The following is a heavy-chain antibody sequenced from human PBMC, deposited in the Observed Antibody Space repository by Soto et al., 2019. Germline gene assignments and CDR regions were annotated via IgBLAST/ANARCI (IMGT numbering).Heavy chain of an antibody. J-gene: IGHJ6*02. CDR1: GFTFSSYG. CDR2: ISPDGTNE. Sequence: QMNLVESGGGVVQPGRSLRLSCAASGFTFSSYGMHWVRQAPGKGLEWVALISPDGTNEYYADSVQGRFTISRDNSKNLLYLQMNSLRAEDTALYYCAKSPGVVIAEAILKGVYYYGRDVWGQGTTVTVSS. CDR3: AKSPGVVIAEAILKGVYYYGRDV. D-gene: IGHD6-13*01. V-gene: IGHV3-30*18.